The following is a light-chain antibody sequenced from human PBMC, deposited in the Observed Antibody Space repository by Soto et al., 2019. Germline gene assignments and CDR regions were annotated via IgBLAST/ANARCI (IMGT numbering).Light chain of an antibody. J-gene: IGKJ1*01. CDR2: ETS. CDR1: QSVSGNS. Sequence: VLTQSPDTLSLSPGERATLYCRASQSVSGNSLAWYRQNRGQAPRLLIYETSNRATGIPDRFSGSGSGTDFTLNITRLEPEDSAVYYCLQHSGTSPKTFGQGTKVDIK. CDR3: LQHSGTSPKT. V-gene: IGKV3D-20*02.